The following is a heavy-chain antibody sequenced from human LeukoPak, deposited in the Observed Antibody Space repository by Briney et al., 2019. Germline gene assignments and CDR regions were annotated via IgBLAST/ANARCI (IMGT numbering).Heavy chain of an antibody. J-gene: IGHJ6*03. CDR1: GGSISSSSYY. CDR2: IYYSGST. V-gene: IGHV4-39*07. D-gene: IGHD3-3*01. CDR3: ARGSSLRPNYYMDV. Sequence: SETLSLTCTVSGGSISSSSYYWGWIRQPPGKGLEWIGSIYYSGSTYYNPSLKSRVTISVDTSKNQFSLKVSSVTAADTAVYYCARGSSLRPNYYMDVWGKGTTVTVSS.